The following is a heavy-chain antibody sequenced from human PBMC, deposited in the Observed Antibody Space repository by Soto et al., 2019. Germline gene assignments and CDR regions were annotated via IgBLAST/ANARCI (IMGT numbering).Heavy chain of an antibody. CDR2: ISYDGSNT. CDR1: GFTFSTYG. D-gene: IGHD6-19*01. Sequence: QVQLVESGGGVVQPGRSLRLSCAASGFTFSTYGVHWVRQAPGKGLEWVAVISYDGSNTYYADSVKGRFTISRDNSKNTLYLQMNSLRAEDTAVYYCAKDGNVYSSGWYAPSLDYWAQGTLVTVSS. V-gene: IGHV3-30*18. J-gene: IGHJ4*02. CDR3: AKDGNVYSSGWYAPSLDY.